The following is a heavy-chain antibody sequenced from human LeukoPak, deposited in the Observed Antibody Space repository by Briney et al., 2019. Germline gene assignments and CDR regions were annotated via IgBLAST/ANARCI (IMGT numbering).Heavy chain of an antibody. Sequence: SETLSLTCAVSGGSISSGGYSWSWIRQPPGKGLEWIGYIYHSGSTYYNPSLKSRVTISVDRSKNQFSLKLSSVTAADTAVCYCARAQGLVDAFDIWGQGTMVTVSS. CDR3: ARAQGLVDAFDI. V-gene: IGHV4-30-2*01. CDR2: IYHSGST. J-gene: IGHJ3*02. CDR1: GGSISSGGYS.